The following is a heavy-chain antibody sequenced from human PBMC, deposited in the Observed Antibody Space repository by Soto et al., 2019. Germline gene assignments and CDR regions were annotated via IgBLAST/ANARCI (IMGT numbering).Heavy chain of an antibody. CDR3: ARARFLEWRNLYYYYGMDV. Sequence: QVQLQQWGAGLLKPSETLSLTCAVYGGSFSGYYWSWIRQPPGKGLEWIGEINHSGSTNYNPSLKSRVTISVDTSKNQFSLKLSSVTAADTAVYYCARARFLEWRNLYYYYGMDVWGQGTTVTVSS. V-gene: IGHV4-34*01. CDR2: INHSGST. J-gene: IGHJ6*02. CDR1: GGSFSGYY. D-gene: IGHD3-3*01.